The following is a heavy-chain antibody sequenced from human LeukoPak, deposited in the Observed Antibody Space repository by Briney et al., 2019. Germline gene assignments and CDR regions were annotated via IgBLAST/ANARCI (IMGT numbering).Heavy chain of an antibody. CDR1: GYTIGSFGSYW. CDR3: ARVYSARWFFDC. Sequence: GESLKISCKGSGYTIGSFGSYWIAWVRRMPGKGLEWMGSIYPIDSDTRYNPSFEGQVTVSVDRSISTACLQWSSLKASDTAMYYCARVYSARWFFDCWGQGSLLTVSS. J-gene: IGHJ4*02. V-gene: IGHV5-51*01. CDR2: IYPIDSDT. D-gene: IGHD6-13*01.